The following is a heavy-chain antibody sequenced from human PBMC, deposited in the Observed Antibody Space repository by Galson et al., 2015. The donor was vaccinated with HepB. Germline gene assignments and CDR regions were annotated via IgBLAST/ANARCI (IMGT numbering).Heavy chain of an antibody. D-gene: IGHD3-9*01. J-gene: IGHJ4*02. CDR2: ISGSGDST. Sequence: SLRLSCAASGFTFTSYGMSWVRQAPGKGLEWVSTISGSGDSTYYGDSVKGRFTISRDNSKNTLYLQMNSLRAEDTALYYCAKHPREVLRYFDGYYFDYWGQGTLVTVSS. V-gene: IGHV3-23*01. CDR1: GFTFTSYG. CDR3: AKHPREVLRYFDGYYFDY.